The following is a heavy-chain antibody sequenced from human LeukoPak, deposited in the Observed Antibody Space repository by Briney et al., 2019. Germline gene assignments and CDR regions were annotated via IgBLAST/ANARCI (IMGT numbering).Heavy chain of an antibody. J-gene: IGHJ4*02. CDR3: ATLPRGPTGYVGYGGEDY. CDR2: ITGSGGST. CDR1: GFTLSIYA. V-gene: IGHV3-23*01. Sequence: PGGSLRLSCAASGFTLSIYAMTWVRQAPGKGLQWVSAITGSGGSTYYADSVRGRFTISRDNSKNTLYLRMNSLRAEDTAIYYCATLPRGPTGYVGYGGEDYWGQGTLVTVS. D-gene: IGHD5-12*01.